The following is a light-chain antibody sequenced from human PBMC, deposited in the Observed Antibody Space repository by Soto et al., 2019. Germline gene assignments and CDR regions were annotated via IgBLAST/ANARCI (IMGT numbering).Light chain of an antibody. V-gene: IGKV1-5*03. CDR1: QSISDS. J-gene: IGKJ1*01. CDR2: EAS. CDR3: QQYNGYWT. Sequence: DIQMTHSHSTLSASVGDRVTITCRASQSISDSLAWYQQKPGKAPKLLIYEASSLKSGVPSRFSGSRSGTEYTLTISSLQPDDFATYSCQQYNGYWTFGQGTKVEIK.